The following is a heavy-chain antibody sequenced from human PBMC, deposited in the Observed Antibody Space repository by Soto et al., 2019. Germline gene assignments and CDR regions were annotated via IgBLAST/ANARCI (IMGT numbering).Heavy chain of an antibody. J-gene: IGHJ4*02. CDR3: ARRGSGSYYDY. CDR2: ISGSGDST. V-gene: IGHV3-23*01. CDR1: GFTFSNYA. Sequence: EVQLLEAGGGLVQPGGSLRLSCAASGFTFSNYAMNWVRQAPGKGLEWVSVISGSGDSTYYADSVKGRFTISRDNSKNTLYLQMKSLRAEDTAIYYCARRGSGSYYDYWGQGTLVTVSS. D-gene: IGHD1-26*01.